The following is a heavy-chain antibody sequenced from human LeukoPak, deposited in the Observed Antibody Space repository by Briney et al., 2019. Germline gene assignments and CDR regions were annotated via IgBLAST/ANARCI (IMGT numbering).Heavy chain of an antibody. D-gene: IGHD2-15*01. CDR1: GGTFSSYA. CDR2: SVPIFGTA. CDR3: ASRGLGYCSGGSCYSTGTGHYYYYYGMDV. J-gene: IGHJ6*02. V-gene: IGHV1-69*01. Sequence: SVKVSCKASGGTFSSYAISWVRQAPGQGLEWMGGSVPIFGTANYAQKFQGRVTITAGESTSPAYMELSSLRSEDTAVYYCASRGLGYCSGGSCYSTGTGHYYYYYGMDVWGQGTTVTVSS.